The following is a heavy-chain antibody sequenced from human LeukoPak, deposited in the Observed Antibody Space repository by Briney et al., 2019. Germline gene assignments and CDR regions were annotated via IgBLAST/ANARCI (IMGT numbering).Heavy chain of an antibody. CDR3: PRDIVLMVYASPSFDY. CDR2: ISGSGGST. Sequence: GGSLRLSCAASGFTFSSYAMSWVRQAPGNGLEWVSAISGSGGSTYYADSVKGRFTISRDNSKNTLYLQMNSLRAEDTAVYYCPRDIVLMVYASPSFDYWGQGTLVTVSS. CDR1: GFTFSSYA. J-gene: IGHJ4*02. D-gene: IGHD2-8*01. V-gene: IGHV3-23*01.